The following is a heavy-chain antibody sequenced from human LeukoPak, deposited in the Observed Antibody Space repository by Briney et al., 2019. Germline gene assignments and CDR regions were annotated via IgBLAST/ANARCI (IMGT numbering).Heavy chain of an antibody. V-gene: IGHV4-30-4*08. CDR1: GGSISSGDYY. CDR2: IYYSGST. CDR3: ARDYSSSWYIGWFDP. J-gene: IGHJ5*02. Sequence: SETLSLTCTVSGGSISSGDYYWSWIRQPPGKGLEWIGYIYYSGSTYYNPSLKGRLTISVDTSKNQFSLKLSSVTAADTAVYYCARDYSSSWYIGWFDPWGQGTLVTVSS. D-gene: IGHD6-13*01.